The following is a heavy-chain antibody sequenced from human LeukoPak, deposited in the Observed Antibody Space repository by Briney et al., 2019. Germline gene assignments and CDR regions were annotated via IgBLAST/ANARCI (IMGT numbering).Heavy chain of an antibody. CDR2: IYYSGST. J-gene: IGHJ6*03. V-gene: IGHV4-59*11. Sequence: PSETLSLTCTVSGGSISSHYWSWIRQPPGKGLEWIGYIYYSGSTNYNPSLKSRVTISVDTSKNQFSLKLSSVTAADTAVYYCARDGNWNGDYYYYYMDVRGKGTTVTVSS. D-gene: IGHD1-1*01. CDR1: GGSISSHY. CDR3: ARDGNWNGDYYYYYMDV.